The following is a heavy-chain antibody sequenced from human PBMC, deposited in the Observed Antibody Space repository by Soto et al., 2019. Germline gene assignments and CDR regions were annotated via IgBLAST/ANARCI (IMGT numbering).Heavy chain of an antibody. CDR1: GDTFTDYY. CDR2: VNPSGGHT. CDR3: ARGGHVVVVTAALDY. J-gene: IGHJ4*02. D-gene: IGHD2-21*02. Sequence: QVQLVQSGAEVKKPGASVKVSCKASGDTFTDYYIHWVRQAPGQGLEWLGTVNPSGGHTTYAQHFPGRMTMTRDTSTRRLYMELTGLTSEETAVYYCARGGHVVVVTAALDYGGQGTLVTVSS. V-gene: IGHV1-46*01.